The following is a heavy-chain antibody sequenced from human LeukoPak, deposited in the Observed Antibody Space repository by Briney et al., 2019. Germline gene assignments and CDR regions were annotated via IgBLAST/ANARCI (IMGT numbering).Heavy chain of an antibody. Sequence: PGGSLRLSCAASGFSFNTYAMSWVRQAPGKGLEWVSSITGSGDRTYYADSVKGRFTISRDNSKNTLYLQMNTLRGEDTAVYYCASGYTVPRIDYWGQGTLVTVSS. V-gene: IGHV3-23*01. CDR1: GFSFNTYA. CDR3: ASGYTVPRIDY. CDR2: ITGSGDRT. D-gene: IGHD4-17*01. J-gene: IGHJ4*02.